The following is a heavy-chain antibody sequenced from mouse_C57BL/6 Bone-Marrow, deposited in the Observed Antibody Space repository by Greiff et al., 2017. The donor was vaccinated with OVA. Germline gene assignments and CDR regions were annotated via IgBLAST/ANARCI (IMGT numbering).Heavy chain of an antibody. CDR2: IYPGSGST. J-gene: IGHJ4*01. CDR3: APRWLLPYYAMDY. Sequence: VQLQQPGAELVKPGASVKMSCKASGYTFTSYWITWVKQRPGQGLEWIGDIYPGSGSTNYNEKFKSKATLTVDTSSSTAYMQLSSLTSEDSAVYYCAPRWLLPYYAMDYWGQGTSVTVSS. CDR1: GYTFTSYW. D-gene: IGHD2-3*01. V-gene: IGHV1-55*01.